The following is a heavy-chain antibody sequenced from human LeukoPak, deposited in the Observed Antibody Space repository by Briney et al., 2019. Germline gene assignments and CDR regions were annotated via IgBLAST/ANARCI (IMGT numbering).Heavy chain of an antibody. D-gene: IGHD5-12*01. Sequence: GGSLRLSCAASGFTFSTYSMNWVRQAPGKGLEWVSSISSSSSYIHYADSVKGRFTISRDNSKNTLHLQMNGLRAEDTAVYYCARDPLDISRWANAFDIWGQGTTVIVSS. J-gene: IGHJ3*02. CDR3: ARDPLDISRWANAFDI. CDR1: GFTFSTYS. V-gene: IGHV3-21*01. CDR2: ISSSSSYI.